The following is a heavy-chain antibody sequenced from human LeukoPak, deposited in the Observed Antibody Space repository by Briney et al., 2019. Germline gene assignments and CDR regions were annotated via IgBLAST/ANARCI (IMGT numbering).Heavy chain of an antibody. V-gene: IGHV3-7*01. Sequence: GGSLRLSCAASGFPFRSNWMTWVRQATGKGLEWVANNDRDGSEKNYVDPVKGRFTVSRDNAKNSLSLQMNSLRAEDTAVYYCLTYRVRHMNSLDYWGRGTLVTVSS. CDR2: NDRDGSEK. J-gene: IGHJ4*02. CDR3: LTYRVRHMNSLDY. D-gene: IGHD2-21*01. CDR1: GFPFRSNW.